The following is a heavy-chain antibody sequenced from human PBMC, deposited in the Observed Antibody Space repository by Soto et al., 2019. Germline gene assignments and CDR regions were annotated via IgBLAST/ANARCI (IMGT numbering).Heavy chain of an antibody. CDR2: ISYDGSNK. CDR3: ARDKREQWLSTFDY. V-gene: IGHV3-30-3*01. D-gene: IGHD6-19*01. Sequence: GKGLEWVAVISYDGSNKYYAASVKGRFTISRDNSKNTLYLQMNSLRAEDTAVYYCARDKREQWLSTFDYWGQGTLVTVSS. J-gene: IGHJ4*02.